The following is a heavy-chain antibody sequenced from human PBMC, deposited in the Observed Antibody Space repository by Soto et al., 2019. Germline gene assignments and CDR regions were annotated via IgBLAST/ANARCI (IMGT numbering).Heavy chain of an antibody. CDR1: GCSISRNY. CDR3: VKGGSSKFDP. D-gene: IGHD1-26*01. CDR2: IYYTGST. Sequence: SETLSLTCTVSGCSISRNYWSWIRQSPGKGLEWIGYIYYTGSTNYNPSLKSRVTISVDTSKNQFSLKLSSVTAADTAVYYCVKGGSSKFDPWGQGTLVTVS. J-gene: IGHJ5*02. V-gene: IGHV4-59*01.